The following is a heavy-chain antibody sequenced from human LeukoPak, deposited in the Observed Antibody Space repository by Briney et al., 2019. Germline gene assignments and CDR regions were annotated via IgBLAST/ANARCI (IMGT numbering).Heavy chain of an antibody. CDR3: ARGADCSSTSCYTNNWFDP. Sequence: PGGSLRLSCAAYGFTFSSYSMNWVRQAPGKGLEWVSSISSSSSYIYYADSVKGRFTISRDNAKNSLYLQMNSLRGEDTAVYYCARGADCSSTSCYTNNWFDPWGQGTLVTVSS. D-gene: IGHD2-2*02. J-gene: IGHJ5*02. V-gene: IGHV3-21*01. CDR1: GFTFSSYS. CDR2: ISSSSSYI.